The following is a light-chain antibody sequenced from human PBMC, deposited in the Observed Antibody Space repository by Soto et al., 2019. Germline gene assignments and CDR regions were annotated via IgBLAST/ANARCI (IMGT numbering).Light chain of an antibody. V-gene: IGLV2-18*01. CDR2: EAR. CDR1: SIDFVSYNR. Sequence: QSVLTQPPSVSGAPGQRVTISCTGSSIDFVSYNRVSWYQQPPGTAPKLIIYEARNRPSAVPDRFSGSKSCNTASLTISGLQASDEADYYCRLYTSETTHVLGNGTKVTV. J-gene: IGLJ1*01. CDR3: RLYTSETTHV.